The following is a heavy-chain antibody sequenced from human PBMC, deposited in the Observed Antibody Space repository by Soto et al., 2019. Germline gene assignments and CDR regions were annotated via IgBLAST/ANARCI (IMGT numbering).Heavy chain of an antibody. CDR3: AKDTVAIRSFYFDS. Sequence: EVQLLVSEGRFVQPGGSLKLSCEASGLTFGNYAMTWVRQAPGKGLEWVSTISGSGDRTDYADSVTGRFTIDRDNSKNTLYLQMHSLGVEDTAVYFCAKDTVAIRSFYFDSWAQGTLVTVSS. CDR1: GLTFGNYA. J-gene: IGHJ4*02. V-gene: IGHV3-23*01. D-gene: IGHD2-21*01. CDR2: ISGSGDRT.